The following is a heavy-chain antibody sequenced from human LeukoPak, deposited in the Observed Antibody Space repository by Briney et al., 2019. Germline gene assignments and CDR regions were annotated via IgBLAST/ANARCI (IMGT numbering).Heavy chain of an antibody. J-gene: IGHJ5*01. V-gene: IGHV5-51*01. CDR1: GYSFTNYW. CDR3: AKSGTEYRRWFDS. D-gene: IGHD2-8*02. Sequence: GESLKISCKAAGYSFTNYWIGWVRQMPGKGLEWMGSIYPGDSDTRYSPSFQGQVIISADKSITTAYLQWTSLKASDTAMYYCAKSGTEYRRWFDSWGQGTLVTVSS. CDR2: IYPGDSDT.